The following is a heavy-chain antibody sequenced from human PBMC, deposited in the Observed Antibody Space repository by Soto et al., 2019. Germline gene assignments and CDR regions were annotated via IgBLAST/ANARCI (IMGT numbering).Heavy chain of an antibody. CDR3: ARGGGGGLFEH. Sequence: GGSLRLSXATSGFPFSDYYMSWIRQAPGKGLEWLSHISPKSTYRNYADSVKGRFTISRDNTKSSLFLQMNSLGVEETAVYYCARGGGGGLFEHWGQGVLVTVSS. D-gene: IGHD2-21*01. V-gene: IGHV3-11*06. CDR1: GFPFSDYY. CDR2: ISPKSTYR. J-gene: IGHJ4*02.